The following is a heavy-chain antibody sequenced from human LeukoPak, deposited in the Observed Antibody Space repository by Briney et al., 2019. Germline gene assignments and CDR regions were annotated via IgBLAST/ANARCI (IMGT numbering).Heavy chain of an antibody. Sequence: SETLSLTCTVSGGSISSYYWSWIRQPPGKGLEWIGYIYYSGSTNYNPSLKSRVTISVDTSKNQFSLKLSSVTAADTAVYYCARGSCDILTGYYYYFDYWGQGTLVTVSS. CDR2: IYYSGST. V-gene: IGHV4-59*01. J-gene: IGHJ4*02. D-gene: IGHD3-9*01. CDR3: ARGSCDILTGYYYYFDY. CDR1: GGSISSYY.